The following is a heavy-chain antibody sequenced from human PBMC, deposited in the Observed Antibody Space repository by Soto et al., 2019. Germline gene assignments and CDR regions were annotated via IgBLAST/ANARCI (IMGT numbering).Heavy chain of an antibody. D-gene: IGHD6-13*01. Sequence: GASVKVSCKASGYTFTSYAMHWVRRAPGQRLEWMGWINAGNGNTKYSQKFQGRVTITRDTSASTAYMELSSLRSEDTAVYYCARTYSSSWSYRFDYWGQGTLVTVSS. V-gene: IGHV1-3*01. CDR1: GYTFTSYA. CDR2: INAGNGNT. J-gene: IGHJ4*02. CDR3: ARTYSSSWSYRFDY.